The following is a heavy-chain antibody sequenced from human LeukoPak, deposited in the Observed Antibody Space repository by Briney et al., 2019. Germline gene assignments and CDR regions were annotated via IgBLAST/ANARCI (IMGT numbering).Heavy chain of an antibody. CDR3: ARSSPLYYDFWSGYYTSYYGMDV. CDR2: INHSGST. D-gene: IGHD3-3*01. J-gene: IGHJ6*02. Sequence: SETLSLTCAVYGGSFSGYYWSWIRQPPGKGLEWIGEINHSGSTNYNPSLKSGVTISVETSKNQFSLKLSSVTAADTAVYYCARSSPLYYDFWSGYYTSYYGMDVWGQGTTVTVSS. V-gene: IGHV4-34*01. CDR1: GGSFSGYY.